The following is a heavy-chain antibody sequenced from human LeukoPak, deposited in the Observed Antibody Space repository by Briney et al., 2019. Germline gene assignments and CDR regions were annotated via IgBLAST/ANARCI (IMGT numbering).Heavy chain of an antibody. J-gene: IGHJ4*02. CDR1: GGTFSSYA. Sequence: SVRVSCKASGGTFSSYAISWVRQAPGQGLEWMGGIIPIFGTANYAQKFQGRVTITADESTSTAYMELSSLRSEDTAVYYCARGELELLLIDYWGQGTLVTVSS. D-gene: IGHD1-7*01. CDR3: ARGELELLLIDY. V-gene: IGHV1-69*13. CDR2: IIPIFGTA.